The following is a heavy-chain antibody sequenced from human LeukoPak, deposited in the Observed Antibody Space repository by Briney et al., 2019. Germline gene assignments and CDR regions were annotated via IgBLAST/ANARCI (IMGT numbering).Heavy chain of an antibody. Sequence: GSSVKVSCKASGGTFSSYAISWVRQAPGQGLEWMGRINPILGIANYAQKFQGRVTITADESTSTAYMELSSLRSEDTAVYYCARAYYDFVGGAFDIWGQGTMVTVSS. CDR3: ARAYYDFVGGAFDI. CDR1: GGTFSSYA. CDR2: INPILGIA. V-gene: IGHV1-69*04. J-gene: IGHJ3*02. D-gene: IGHD3-3*01.